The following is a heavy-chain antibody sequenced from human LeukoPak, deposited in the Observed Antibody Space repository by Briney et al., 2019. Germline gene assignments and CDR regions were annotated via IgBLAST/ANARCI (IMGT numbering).Heavy chain of an antibody. CDR2: IYPRDSDT. CDR1: GLTFNNYA. J-gene: IGHJ4*02. V-gene: IGHV5-51*01. D-gene: IGHD3-10*01. CDR3: ARLSSGSYHKAVY. Sequence: GGSLRLSCEASGLTFNNYAMSWVRQAPGKGLEWMGIIYPRDSDTRYSPSFQGQVTISADKSISTAYLQWSSLKASDTAMYYCARLSSGSYHKAVYWGQGTLVIVSS.